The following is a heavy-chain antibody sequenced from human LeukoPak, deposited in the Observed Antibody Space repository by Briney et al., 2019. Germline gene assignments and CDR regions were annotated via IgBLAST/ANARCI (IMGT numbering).Heavy chain of an antibody. CDR3: ASWAGTAAGFSGPFDY. Sequence: PGGSLRLSCVVSGFTFSTYSMNWVRQAPGKGLEWLAHISSSSNVKYYADSVKGRFTISRDNAKNSLYLQMNSLRGEDTAVYYCASWAGTAAGFSGPFDYWGQGTLVTVSS. D-gene: IGHD6-13*01. J-gene: IGHJ4*02. CDR1: GFTFSTYS. CDR2: ISSSSNVK. V-gene: IGHV3-48*01.